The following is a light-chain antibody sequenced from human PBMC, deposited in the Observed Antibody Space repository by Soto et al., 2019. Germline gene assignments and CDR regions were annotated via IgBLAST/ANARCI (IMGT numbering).Light chain of an antibody. CDR2: AAS. Sequence: DIQMTQSPSSLSASVRDTVTITCRASQGIGNDLGWYQQRPGKAPRRLIYAASSLQSGVPSRFSGSGSGTEFTLTISSLQPEDFATYFCLQHNSYPWTFGQGTKVEVK. V-gene: IGKV1-17*01. CDR1: QGIGND. CDR3: LQHNSYPWT. J-gene: IGKJ1*01.